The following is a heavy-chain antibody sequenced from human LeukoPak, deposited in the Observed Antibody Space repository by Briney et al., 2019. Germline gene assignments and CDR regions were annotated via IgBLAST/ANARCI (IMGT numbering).Heavy chain of an antibody. CDR3: ATVSTTVTNLFDS. CDR1: GFTFSNYW. V-gene: IGHV3-7*03. D-gene: IGHD4-17*01. CDR2: IERDGSEK. Sequence: GGSLRLSCEASGFTFSNYWMSWVRQTPEKGLEWVANIERDGSEKYYGDSVKGRFTISRDNARKSLYLQMSSLRAEDTAVYYCATVSTTVTNLFDSWGQGTLVTVSS. J-gene: IGHJ4*02.